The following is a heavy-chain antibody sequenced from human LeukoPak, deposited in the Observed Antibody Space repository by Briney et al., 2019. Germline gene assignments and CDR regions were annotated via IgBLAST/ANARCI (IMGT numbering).Heavy chain of an antibody. CDR3: ASTTITMVRGAFDY. J-gene: IGHJ4*02. D-gene: IGHD3-10*01. V-gene: IGHV4-38-2*02. CDR2: IYHSGST. CDR1: GYSISSGYY. Sequence: SETLSLTCTVSGYSISSGYYWGWIRQIPGKGLEWIGSIYHSGSTYYNLSLKGRVTISVDTSKNQFSLKLSSVTAADTAVYYCASTTITMVRGAFDYWGQGTLVTVSS.